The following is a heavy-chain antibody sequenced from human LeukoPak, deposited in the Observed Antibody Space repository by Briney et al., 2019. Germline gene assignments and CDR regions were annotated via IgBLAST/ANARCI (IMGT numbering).Heavy chain of an antibody. J-gene: IGHJ4*02. Sequence: SETLSLTCAVYGGSFSGYYWSWIRQPPGKGLEGIGEINHSGSTNYNPSLKSRVTISVDTSKNQFSLKLSSVTAADMAVYYCARARGAYYGSGSYYPSSSYFDYWGQGTLVTVSS. CDR3: ARARGAYYGSGSYYPSSSYFDY. D-gene: IGHD3-10*01. CDR2: INHSGST. CDR1: GGSFSGYY. V-gene: IGHV4-34*01.